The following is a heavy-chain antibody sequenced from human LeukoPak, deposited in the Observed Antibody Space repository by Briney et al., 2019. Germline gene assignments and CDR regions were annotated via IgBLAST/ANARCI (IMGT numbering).Heavy chain of an antibody. D-gene: IGHD2-15*01. V-gene: IGHV1-46*01. CDR3: ARVFEGYCSGGSCYFFDY. Sequence: ASVKVSCKASGYSFTTYGMNWVPQAPGQGLEWMGIINPSGGSTSYAQKFQGRVTITADESTSTAYMELSSLRSEDTAVYYCARVFEGYCSGGSCYFFDYWGQGTLVTVSS. CDR1: GYSFTTYG. CDR2: INPSGGST. J-gene: IGHJ4*02.